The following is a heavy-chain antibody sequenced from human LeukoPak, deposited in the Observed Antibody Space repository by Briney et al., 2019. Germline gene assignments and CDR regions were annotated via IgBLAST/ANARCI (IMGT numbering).Heavy chain of an antibody. D-gene: IGHD3-3*01. V-gene: IGHV1-18*01. CDR3: ALAWSGYSFWFDP. J-gene: IGHJ5*02. Sequence: GASVEVSCKASGYTFTSYDINWVRQATGQGLEWMGWMNPNSGNTNYAQKLQGRVTMTTDTSTSTAYMELRSLRSDDTAVYYCALAWSGYSFWFDPWGQGTLVTVSP. CDR2: MNPNSGNT. CDR1: GYTFTSYD.